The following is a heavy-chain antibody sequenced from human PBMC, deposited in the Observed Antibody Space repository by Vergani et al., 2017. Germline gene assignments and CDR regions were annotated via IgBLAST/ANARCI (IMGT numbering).Heavy chain of an antibody. CDR3: ARGRKQLVTYYFDY. Sequence: QVQLQESGPGLVKPSQTLSLTCTVSGGSISSGSYYWSWIRQPAGKGLEWIGRIYTSGSTNYNPSLKRRVTISVDTSKNQFSLKLSSVTAADTAVYYCARGRKQLVTYYFDYWGQGTLVTVSS. J-gene: IGHJ4*02. CDR1: GGSISSGSYY. D-gene: IGHD6-6*01. V-gene: IGHV4-61*02. CDR2: IYTSGST.